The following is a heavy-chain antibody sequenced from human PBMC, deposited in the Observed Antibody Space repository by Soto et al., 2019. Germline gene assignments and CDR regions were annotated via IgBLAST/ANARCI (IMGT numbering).Heavy chain of an antibody. Sequence: GESLKISCAASGFTFSDSAIGWVRQAPGKGLEWVSSISASGYSTYYADSVKGRFTISRDTSKNTLYLQTNSLRAEDTAMYYCAKMGRDAYKPIDSWGQGSLVTVSS. J-gene: IGHJ4*02. CDR3: AKMGRDAYKPIDS. CDR2: ISASGYST. D-gene: IGHD3-16*01. V-gene: IGHV3-23*01. CDR1: GFTFSDSA.